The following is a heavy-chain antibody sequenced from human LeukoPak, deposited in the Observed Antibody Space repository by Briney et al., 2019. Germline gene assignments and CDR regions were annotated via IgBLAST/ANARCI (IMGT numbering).Heavy chain of an antibody. CDR2: ISDSGDYT. Sequence: GGPLRLSCAGSGLTFSSYAMSWVRQAPGQGLEWVSVISDSGDYTSYADSVRGRFTISRDNSRNTLYLQMISLRPEDTAVYYCAKDTSIGKYCTNGVCSPFDYWGQGTLVTVSS. V-gene: IGHV3-23*01. J-gene: IGHJ4*02. CDR1: GLTFSSYA. CDR3: AKDTSIGKYCTNGVCSPFDY. D-gene: IGHD2-8*01.